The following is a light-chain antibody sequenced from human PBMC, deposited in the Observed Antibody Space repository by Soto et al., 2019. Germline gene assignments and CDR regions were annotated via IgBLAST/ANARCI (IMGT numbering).Light chain of an antibody. CDR2: DAS. V-gene: IGKV1-5*01. CDR1: QTINSW. CDR3: QQYDSYSSGP. Sequence: DFDMTEYQYTLTASVGERVKMSVRSSQTINSWLAWYQQKPGKAPKVLIFDASSLKTGVPSRFSGSGSGTEFTLTTSNLQPDDFATYYCQQYDSYSSGPFGQGTKVDIK. J-gene: IGKJ1*01.